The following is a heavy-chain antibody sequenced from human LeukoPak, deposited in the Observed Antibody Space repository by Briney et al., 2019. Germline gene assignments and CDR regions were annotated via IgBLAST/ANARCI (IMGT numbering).Heavy chain of an antibody. V-gene: IGHV1-18*01. Sequence: ASVKVSCKASGYTFTSYGISWVRQAPGQGLEWMGWISAYNGNTNYAQKLQGRVTMTTDTSTSTAYMELRSLRSDGTAVYYCAREGDYDILAGYPNWFDPWGQGTLVTVSS. J-gene: IGHJ5*02. CDR3: AREGDYDILAGYPNWFDP. CDR2: ISAYNGNT. D-gene: IGHD3-9*01. CDR1: GYTFTSYG.